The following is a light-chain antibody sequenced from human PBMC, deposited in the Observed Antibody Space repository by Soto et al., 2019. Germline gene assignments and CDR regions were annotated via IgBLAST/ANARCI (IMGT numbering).Light chain of an antibody. CDR1: QSVAKY. CDR2: TSS. Sequence: DIQMTQSPSSLSASVGDRVTITCRATQSVAKYVNWYQQKPGQAPNLLIYTSSNLQSGVPSRFTGSGFATDFTLTITSLQPEDFATYYCQQGYSTPPYTFGQGTKLEIK. V-gene: IGKV1-39*01. CDR3: QQGYSTPPYT. J-gene: IGKJ2*01.